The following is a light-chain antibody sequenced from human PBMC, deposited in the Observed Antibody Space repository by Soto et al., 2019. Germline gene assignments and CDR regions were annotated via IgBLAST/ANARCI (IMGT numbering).Light chain of an antibody. J-gene: IGKJ1*01. Sequence: DIVMTQSPLSLPVTPGEPASISCRSSQSLLHSNGYNYLDWYLQKPGQSPQLLIYLGSNRASGVPDRFSGSGSGTDFTLTFSRLDPEDFAVYYCQQYGSSPWTFGQGTKVDI. V-gene: IGKV2-28*01. CDR3: QQYGSSPWT. CDR1: QSLLHSNGYNY. CDR2: LGS.